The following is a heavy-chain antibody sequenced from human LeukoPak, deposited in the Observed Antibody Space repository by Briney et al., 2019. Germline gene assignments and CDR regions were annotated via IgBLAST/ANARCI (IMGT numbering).Heavy chain of an antibody. Sequence: ASVKVSCKASGYTFTSYYMHWVRQAPGQGLEWMGIINPSGGSTSYAQKFQGRVTMTRDTSISTAYMELSRLRSDDTAVYYCARERRYCSSTSCYTYAFDIWGQGTMVTVSS. CDR2: INPSGGST. CDR1: GYTFTSYY. D-gene: IGHD2-2*02. J-gene: IGHJ3*02. V-gene: IGHV1-46*01. CDR3: ARERRYCSSTSCYTYAFDI.